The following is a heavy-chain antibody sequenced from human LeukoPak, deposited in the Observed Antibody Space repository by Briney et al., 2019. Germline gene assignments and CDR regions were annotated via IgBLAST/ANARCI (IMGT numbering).Heavy chain of an antibody. CDR1: GFTFSSYS. Sequence: PGGSLRLSCAASGFTFSSYSMNWVRQAPGKGLECVSSISSSSSYIYYADSVKGRFTISRDNANNSLYLQMNSLRAEDTAVYYCATFSGSWDFDYWGQGTLVTVSS. J-gene: IGHJ4*02. V-gene: IGHV3-21*01. CDR2: ISSSSSYI. CDR3: ATFSGSWDFDY. D-gene: IGHD6-13*01.